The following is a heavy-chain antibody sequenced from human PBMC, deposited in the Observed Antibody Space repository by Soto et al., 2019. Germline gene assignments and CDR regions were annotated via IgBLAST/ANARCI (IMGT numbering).Heavy chain of an antibody. CDR1: GGSFSGYY. CDR3: ARRGHYYYYMDV. Sequence: PSETLSLTCAVYGGSFSGYYWSWIRQPPGKGLEWIGEINHSGSTNYNPSLKSRVTISVDTSKNQFSLKLSSVTAADTAVYYCARRGHYYYYMDVWGKGTTVTVS. J-gene: IGHJ6*03. V-gene: IGHV4-34*01. CDR2: INHSGST.